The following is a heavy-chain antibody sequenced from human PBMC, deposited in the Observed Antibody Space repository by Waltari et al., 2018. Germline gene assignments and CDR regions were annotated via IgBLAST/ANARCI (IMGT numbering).Heavy chain of an antibody. V-gene: IGHV4-31*03. J-gene: IGHJ6*03. CDR2: IYYSGST. CDR3: ARESSSWQLVRHYYYYMDV. CDR1: GGSISSGGYY. Sequence: QVQLQESGPGLVKPSQTLSLTCTVSGGSISSGGYYWSWIRQHPGKGLEWIGYIYYSGSTSYNPSLKSRVTISVDTSKNQFSLKLSSVTAADTAVYYCARESSSWQLVRHYYYYMDVWGKGTTVTVSS. D-gene: IGHD6-6*01.